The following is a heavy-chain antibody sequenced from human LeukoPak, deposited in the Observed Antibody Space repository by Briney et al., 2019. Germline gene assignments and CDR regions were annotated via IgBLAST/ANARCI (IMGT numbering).Heavy chain of an antibody. D-gene: IGHD6-19*01. J-gene: IGHJ6*03. CDR2: IYHSGST. CDR3: AIDSSGWYRGSRDYYYYMDV. V-gene: IGHV4-38-2*02. CDR1: GYSISSGYY. Sequence: SETLSLTCTVSGYSISSGYYWGWIRQPPGKGLEWIGSIYHSGSTYYNPSLKSRVTISVDTSKNQFSLKLSSVTAADTAVYYCAIDSSGWYRGSRDYYYYMDVWGKGTTVTVSS.